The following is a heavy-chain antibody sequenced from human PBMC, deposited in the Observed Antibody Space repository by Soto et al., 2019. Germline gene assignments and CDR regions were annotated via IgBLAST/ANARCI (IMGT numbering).Heavy chain of an antibody. J-gene: IGHJ3*02. CDR1: GFTFSSYG. CDR3: AKDRMAVAAYDAFDI. Sequence: QVQLVESGGGVVQPGRSLRLSCAASGFTFSSYGMHWVCQAPGKGLEWVAVISYDGSNKYYADSVKGRFTISRDNSKNTLYLQMNSLRAEDTAVYYCAKDRMAVAAYDAFDIWGQGTMVTVSS. V-gene: IGHV3-30*18. CDR2: ISYDGSNK. D-gene: IGHD6-19*01.